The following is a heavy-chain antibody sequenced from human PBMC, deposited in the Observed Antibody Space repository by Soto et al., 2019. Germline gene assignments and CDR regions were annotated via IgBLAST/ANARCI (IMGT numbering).Heavy chain of an antibody. CDR1: GGTFSSYA. D-gene: IGHD2-2*01. V-gene: IGHV1-69*12. CDR2: IIPIFGTA. CDR3: AREGDIVLVPAAMGTYYGMDV. J-gene: IGHJ6*02. Sequence: QVQLVQSGAEVKKPGSSVKVSCKASGGTFSSYAISWVRQAPGQGLEWMGGIIPIFGTANYAQKFQGRVTITADESTSTAYMELSSLRSEDTAVYYCAREGDIVLVPAAMGTYYGMDVWGQGITVTVSS.